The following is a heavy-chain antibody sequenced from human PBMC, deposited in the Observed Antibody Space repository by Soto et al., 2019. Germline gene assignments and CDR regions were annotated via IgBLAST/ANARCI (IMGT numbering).Heavy chain of an antibody. J-gene: IGHJ4*02. CDR3: ARDDDYPDNGFDY. D-gene: IGHD4-17*01. CDR2: ILNDASGH. V-gene: IGHV3-33*01. CDR1: GFTFSRHG. Sequence: QVQLVESGGGVVQPGTSLRLSCAASGFTFSRHGRHWVRQTPGKGLEWLAVILNDASGHWYADSVKGRFTISRDNFENTLYLQMNVLRLEDTALYYCARDDDYPDNGFDYWGQGTLVTVSS.